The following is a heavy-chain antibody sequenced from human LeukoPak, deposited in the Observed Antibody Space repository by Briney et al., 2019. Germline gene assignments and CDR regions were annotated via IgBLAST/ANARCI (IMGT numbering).Heavy chain of an antibody. CDR2: ISGSGDST. J-gene: IGHJ4*02. D-gene: IGHD3-10*01. CDR1: GFTFSGYA. CDR3: AKDRRGEAYYYGSGLDY. V-gene: IGHV3-23*01. Sequence: GSLRLSCAASGFTFSGYAMSWVRQAPGKGLEWVSAISGSGDSTYYADSVKGRFTISRDNSKNTLYLQMNSLRAEDTAVYYCAKDRRGEAYYYGSGLDYWGQGTLVTVSS.